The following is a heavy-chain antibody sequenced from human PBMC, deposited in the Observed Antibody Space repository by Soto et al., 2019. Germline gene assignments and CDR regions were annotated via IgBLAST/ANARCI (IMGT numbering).Heavy chain of an antibody. CDR3: FRNSGRGFLFDY. CDR2: IRNRPNSYTT. CDR1: GFTFSDHY. V-gene: IGHV3-72*01. Sequence: GGSLRLSCAASGFTFSDHYMGWVRQAPGKGLEWVGRIRNRPNSYTTQYAASVKGRFAVLRDDSENLVYLQMNDLKTEDTAVFYCFRNSGRGFLFDYWGQGAQVTVSS. D-gene: IGHD3-10*01. J-gene: IGHJ4*02.